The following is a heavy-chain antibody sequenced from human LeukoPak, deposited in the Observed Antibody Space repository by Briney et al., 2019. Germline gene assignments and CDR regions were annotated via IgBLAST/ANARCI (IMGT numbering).Heavy chain of an antibody. CDR3: ARDSEGSLVPDY. D-gene: IGHD2-2*01. V-gene: IGHV3-23*01. J-gene: IGHJ4*02. Sequence: GGSLRLSCAASGFTFSSDAMSWVRQAPGKGLEWVSAISGSGGSTYYADSVKGRFTISRDNSKNTLYLQMNSLRAEDMAVCYCARDSEGSLVPDYWGQGTLVTVSS. CDR2: ISGSGGST. CDR1: GFTFSSDA.